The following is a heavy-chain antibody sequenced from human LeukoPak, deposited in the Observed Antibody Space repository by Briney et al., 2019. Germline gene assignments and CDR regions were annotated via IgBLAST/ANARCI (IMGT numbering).Heavy chain of an antibody. CDR2: ISGSGVST. CDR1: GFTFSSYA. Sequence: GGSLRLSCAASGFTFSSYAMSWVRQAPGKGLEWVSGISGSGVSTYYADSVKGRFTISRDNSKNTLYLQMSSLRAEDTAVYFCVRGYSFGPYGMDVWGQGTTVTVSS. V-gene: IGHV3-23*01. J-gene: IGHJ6*02. CDR3: VRGYSFGPYGMDV. D-gene: IGHD2-15*01.